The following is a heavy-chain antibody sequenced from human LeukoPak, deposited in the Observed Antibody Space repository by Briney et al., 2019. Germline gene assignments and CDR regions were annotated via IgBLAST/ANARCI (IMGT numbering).Heavy chain of an antibody. CDR1: GFTFSSYG. J-gene: IGHJ3*02. CDR3: AKELESSGYYYGSAFDI. D-gene: IGHD3-22*01. V-gene: IGHV3-33*06. Sequence: GRSLRLSCAASGFTFSSYGMHWVRQAPGKGLEWVAVIWYDGSNKYYADSVKGRFTISRDNSKNTLYLRMNSLRAEDTAVYYCAKELESSGYYYGSAFDIWGQGTMVTVSS. CDR2: IWYDGSNK.